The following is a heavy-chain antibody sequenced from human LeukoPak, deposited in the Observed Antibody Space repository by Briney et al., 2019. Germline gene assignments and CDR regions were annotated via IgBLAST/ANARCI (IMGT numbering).Heavy chain of an antibody. CDR1: GFTFSSYA. CDR3: ARGYGDYHFDY. J-gene: IGHJ4*02. CDR2: ISYDGGNK. V-gene: IGHV3-30*04. Sequence: GGSLRLSCAASGFTFSSYAMHWVRQAPGKGLEWVAVISYDGGNKYYADSVKGRFTISRDNSKNTLYLQMNSLRAEDTAVYYCARGYGDYHFDYWGQGTLVTVSS. D-gene: IGHD4-17*01.